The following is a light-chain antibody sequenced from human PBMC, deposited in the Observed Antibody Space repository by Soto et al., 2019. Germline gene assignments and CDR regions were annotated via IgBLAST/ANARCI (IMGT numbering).Light chain of an antibody. V-gene: IGKV3-20*01. Sequence: ETVLTQSPGTLSLSPGERATLSCRASPGVSTNFLAWYQQKPGQAPRLLIYGASSRATGIPDRFSGDGSGTDFTLTISRLEPEDFAVYYCQQYGGSPPYTFGQGTRIEIK. J-gene: IGKJ2*01. CDR2: GAS. CDR1: PGVSTNF. CDR3: QQYGGSPPYT.